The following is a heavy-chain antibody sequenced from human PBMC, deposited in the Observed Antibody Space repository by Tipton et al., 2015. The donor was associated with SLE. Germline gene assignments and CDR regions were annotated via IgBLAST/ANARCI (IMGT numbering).Heavy chain of an antibody. Sequence: SLRLSCAASGFTVSSNYMSWVRQAPGKGLEWVSAIGTAGDTYYPGSVKGRFTISRENAKNSLYLQMNSLRAGDTAVYYCARQSGGAFDYWGQGTLVTVSS. CDR1: GFTVSSNY. CDR3: ARQSGGAFDY. CDR2: IGTAGDT. D-gene: IGHD2-15*01. J-gene: IGHJ4*02. V-gene: IGHV3-13*01.